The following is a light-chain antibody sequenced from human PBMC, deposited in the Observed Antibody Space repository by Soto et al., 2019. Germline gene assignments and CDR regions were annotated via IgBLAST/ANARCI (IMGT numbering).Light chain of an antibody. CDR1: SSDVGGYNY. J-gene: IGLJ1*01. CDR2: EVS. Sequence: QSVLTQPSSVSGSPGQSITISCTGTSSDVGGYNYVSWYQQHPGKAPKLMIYEVSDRPSGVSNRFSGSKSGNTASLTISGLQAEDEADYYCSSYTITSTYVFGTGTKVNVL. CDR3: SSYTITSTYV. V-gene: IGLV2-14*01.